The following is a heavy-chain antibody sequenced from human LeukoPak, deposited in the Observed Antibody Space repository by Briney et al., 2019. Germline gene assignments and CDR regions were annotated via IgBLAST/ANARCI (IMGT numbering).Heavy chain of an antibody. V-gene: IGHV3-23*01. Sequence: GGSLRLSCAVSGFIFKNYAMMWVRQAPGKGLEWVSAIGGDGVGRDYSDSVKGRFTISRDNSKNTLYLQMNSLRVEDTALYFCAKRVGGTPENWGLGTLVTVSS. D-gene: IGHD1-26*01. J-gene: IGHJ1*01. CDR1: GFIFKNYA. CDR2: IGGDGVGR. CDR3: AKRVGGTPEN.